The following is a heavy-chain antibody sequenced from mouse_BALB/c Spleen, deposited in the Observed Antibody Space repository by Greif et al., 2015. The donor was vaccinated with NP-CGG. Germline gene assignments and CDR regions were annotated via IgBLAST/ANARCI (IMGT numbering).Heavy chain of an antibody. D-gene: IGHD1-2*01. Sequence: QVQLQQSGAELVRPGSSVKISCKASGYAFSSYWMNWVKQRPGQGLEWIGQIYPGDGDTNYNGKFKGKATLTADKSSSTAYMQLSSLTSEDSAVYFCARSLRLPYWYFDVWGAGTTVTVSS. CDR2: IYPGDGDT. CDR3: ARSLRLPYWYFDV. J-gene: IGHJ1*01. V-gene: IGHV1-80*01. CDR1: GYAFSSYW.